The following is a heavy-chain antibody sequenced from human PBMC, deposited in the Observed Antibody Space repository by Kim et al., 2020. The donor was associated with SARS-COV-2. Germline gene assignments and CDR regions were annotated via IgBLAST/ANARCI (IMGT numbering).Heavy chain of an antibody. D-gene: IGHD1-26*01. CDR3: ARVGSGSYLYYFDY. V-gene: IGHV1-69*04. Sequence: AQKFQGRVTITADKSTSAAYMELSSLRSEDTAVYYCARVGSGSYLYYFDYWGQGTLVTVSS. J-gene: IGHJ4*02.